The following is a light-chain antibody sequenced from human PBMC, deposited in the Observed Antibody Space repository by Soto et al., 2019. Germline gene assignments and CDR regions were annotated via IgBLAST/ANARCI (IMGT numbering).Light chain of an antibody. CDR2: EVS. J-gene: IGLJ1*01. Sequence: QSVLTQPASVSGSPGQSITISCTGTSSDVGIYNYVSWYQQHPGKVPKLMIYEVSNRPSGVSNRFSGSKSGNTASLTISGLQAEDEADYYCSSYTTSSTYVFGTGTKLTVL. V-gene: IGLV2-14*01. CDR3: SSYTTSSTYV. CDR1: SSDVGIYNY.